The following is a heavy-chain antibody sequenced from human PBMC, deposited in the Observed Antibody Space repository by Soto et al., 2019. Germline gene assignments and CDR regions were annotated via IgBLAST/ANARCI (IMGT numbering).Heavy chain of an antibody. Sequence: QVQLVESGGGVVQPGRSLRLSCAASGFTFSSYGMHWVRQAPGKGLEWVAVIWYDGSNKYYADSVKGRFTISRDNSKNTLYLQMNSLRAEDTAVYYCARAHRDDYLIYYYYYGMDVWGQGTTVTVSS. J-gene: IGHJ6*02. V-gene: IGHV3-33*01. CDR1: GFTFSSYG. D-gene: IGHD4-17*01. CDR3: ARAHRDDYLIYYYYYGMDV. CDR2: IWYDGSNK.